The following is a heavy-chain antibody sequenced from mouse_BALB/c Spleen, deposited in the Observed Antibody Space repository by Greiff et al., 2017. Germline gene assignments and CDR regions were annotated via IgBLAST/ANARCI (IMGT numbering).Heavy chain of an antibody. D-gene: IGHD2-14*01. CDR2: ISSGSSTI. CDR1: GFTFSSFG. J-gene: IGHJ4*01. Sequence: DVQLVESGGGLVQPGGSRKLSCAASGFTFSSFGMHWVRQAPEKGLEWVAYISSGSSTIYYAATVKGRFTISRDNPKNTLFLQMTSLRSEDTAMYYCASLRGYGYAMDYWGQGTSVTVSS. V-gene: IGHV5-17*02. CDR3: ASLRGYGYAMDY.